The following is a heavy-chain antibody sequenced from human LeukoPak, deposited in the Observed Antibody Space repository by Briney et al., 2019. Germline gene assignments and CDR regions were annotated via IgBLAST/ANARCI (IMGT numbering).Heavy chain of an antibody. V-gene: IGHV3-48*02. CDR2: ISSTSTT. J-gene: IGHJ1*01. D-gene: IGHD1-1*01. CDR1: GFTFGSYT. Sequence: GGSLRLSCAVSGFTFGSYTMNWVRQAPGKGLEWVSHISSTSTTYYADSVKGRFTTSRDNAKNLLYLQMNSLRDEDTAVYYCATDIDDQNAFAPLFQYWGQGTLVSVSS. CDR3: ATDIDDQNAFAPLFQY.